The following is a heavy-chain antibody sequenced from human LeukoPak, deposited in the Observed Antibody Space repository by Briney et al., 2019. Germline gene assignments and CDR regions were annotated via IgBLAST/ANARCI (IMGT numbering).Heavy chain of an antibody. CDR2: IRWNSGSI. D-gene: IGHD6-19*01. Sequence: GGSLRLSCAGSGFIFNNYAMHWVRQPPGKGLEWVSGIRWNSGSIDYADSVKGRFTISRDNAKNSLYLQMNSLRVEDTAFYYCAKDNRRHYTSGPNPDSLHWGQGALVTVSS. V-gene: IGHV3-9*01. J-gene: IGHJ4*02. CDR1: GFIFNNYA. CDR3: AKDNRRHYTSGPNPDSLH.